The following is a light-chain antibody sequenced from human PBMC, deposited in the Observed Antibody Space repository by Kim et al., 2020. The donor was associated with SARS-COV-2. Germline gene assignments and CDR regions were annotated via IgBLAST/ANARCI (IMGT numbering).Light chain of an antibody. Sequence: GQSITSSFTGTTSDVDAYDYVAWYQQFPGNAPKLIIYDVTHRPSGVSDRFSGSKSGNTASLTISGLQADDEADYYCSSFTTTTARVFGGGTRVTVL. V-gene: IGLV2-14*03. CDR3: SSFTTTTARV. CDR1: TSDVDAYDY. CDR2: DVT. J-gene: IGLJ3*02.